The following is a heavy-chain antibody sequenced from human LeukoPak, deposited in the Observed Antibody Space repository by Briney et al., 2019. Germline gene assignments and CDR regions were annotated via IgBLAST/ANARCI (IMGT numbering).Heavy chain of an antibody. J-gene: IGHJ4*02. CDR3: ARGVGVTIRTSNFDY. CDR1: GFTFSNYD. Sequence: PGGSLRLSCAASGFTFSNYDMSWDRQAPGKGLEWVSSISTTSDYIYYAGSVKGRFTVSRDNAKNSLFLQMNSLRAEDTAVYYCARGVGVTIRTSNFDYWGQGTLVTASS. CDR2: ISTTSDYI. D-gene: IGHD1-26*01. V-gene: IGHV3-21*01.